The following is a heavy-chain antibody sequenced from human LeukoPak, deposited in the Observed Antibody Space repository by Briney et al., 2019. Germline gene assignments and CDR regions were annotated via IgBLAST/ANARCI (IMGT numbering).Heavy chain of an antibody. D-gene: IGHD4-11*01. Sequence: PGGSLRLSCAPSEFTFSDYALHWVRQAPGKGLEWVALISYDGNIQSYADSVKGRFTISRDNSKNTLYLQMNSLRAEDTAVYYCAKELATTSYYYYGMDVWGQGTTVTVSS. V-gene: IGHV3-30*04. J-gene: IGHJ6*02. CDR2: ISYDGNIQ. CDR1: EFTFSDYA. CDR3: AKELATTSYYYYGMDV.